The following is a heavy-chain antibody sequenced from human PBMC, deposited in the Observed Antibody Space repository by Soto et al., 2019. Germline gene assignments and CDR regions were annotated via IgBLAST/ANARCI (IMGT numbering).Heavy chain of an antibody. CDR2: VYHSGST. J-gene: IGHJ4*02. D-gene: IGHD4-4*01. CDR1: GDSISSNHW. V-gene: IGHV4-4*02. Sequence: SETLSLTCAVSGDSISSNHWWSWVRQPPGKGLEWIGEVYHSGSTFYNPSLKSRVTISVDKSRSQFSLRLTSVTAADTAIYYCAGIQTTVTSYDYWGQGTLVTVYS. CDR3: AGIQTTVTSYDY.